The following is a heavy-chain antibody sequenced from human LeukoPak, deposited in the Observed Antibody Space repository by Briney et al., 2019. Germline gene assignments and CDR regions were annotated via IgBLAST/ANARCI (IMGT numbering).Heavy chain of an antibody. Sequence: GASVKVSCKASGYTFTSSGIRGVRQAPGQGLEWMGWISAYNGNTNYAQKLQGRVTMTTDTSTSTAYKELWRLRAEDTAVYYCARGGTKIEVVLHAFDIWCRGTMVIIAS. V-gene: IGHV1-18*01. D-gene: IGHD3-22*01. CDR1: GYTFTSSG. J-gene: IGHJ3*02. CDR2: ISAYNGNT. CDR3: ARGGTKIEVVLHAFDI.